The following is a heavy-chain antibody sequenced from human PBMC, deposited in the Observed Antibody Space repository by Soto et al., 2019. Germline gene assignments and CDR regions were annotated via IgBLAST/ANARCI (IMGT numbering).Heavy chain of an antibody. V-gene: IGHV1-18*01. CDR1: GYTFTSYG. CDR3: ARDRNGYYDILTGQNWFDP. Sequence: ASVKVSCKASGYTFTSYGISWVRQAPGQGLDWMGWISAYNGNTNYAQKLQGRVTMTTDTSTSTAYMELRSLRSDDTAVYYCARDRNGYYDILTGQNWFDPWGQGTLVTVSS. CDR2: ISAYNGNT. J-gene: IGHJ5*02. D-gene: IGHD3-9*01.